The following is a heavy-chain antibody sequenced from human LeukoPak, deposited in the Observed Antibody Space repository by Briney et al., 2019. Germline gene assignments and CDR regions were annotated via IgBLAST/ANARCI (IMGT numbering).Heavy chain of an antibody. CDR2: ISSSSSYI. D-gene: IGHD3-3*01. V-gene: IGHV3-21*01. CDR1: GFTFSSYS. CDR3: ANNYYAFWSGYCAY. Sequence: PGGSLRLSCAASGFTFSSYSMNWVRQAPGKGLEWVSSISSSSSYIYYADSVKGRFTISRDNAKNSLYLQMNSLRAEDTAVYYCANNYYAFWSGYCAYWGQGTLVTVSS. J-gene: IGHJ4*02.